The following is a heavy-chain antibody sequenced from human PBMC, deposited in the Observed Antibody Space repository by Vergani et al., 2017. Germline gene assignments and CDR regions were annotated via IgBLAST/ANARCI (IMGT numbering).Heavy chain of an antibody. Sequence: QVQLQESGPGLMKPSQTLSLTCTASGCSISSGSYYWGWIRQPTGKGLVWFGRIYTSGSTNYNPSLKSRVTISVDTSKNQFSLKLSSVAAADTAVYYCARATVDAFDIWGQGTMVTVSS. CDR3: ARATVDAFDI. CDR2: IYTSGST. V-gene: IGHV4-61*02. J-gene: IGHJ3*02. CDR1: GCSISSGSYY. D-gene: IGHD4-17*01.